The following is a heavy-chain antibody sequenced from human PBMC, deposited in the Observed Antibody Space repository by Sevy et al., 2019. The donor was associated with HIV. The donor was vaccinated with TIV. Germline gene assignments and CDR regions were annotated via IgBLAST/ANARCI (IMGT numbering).Heavy chain of an antibody. V-gene: IGHV3-7*01. J-gene: IGHJ4*02. CDR3: VRAIAADGSF. CDR1: GFSLNSYW. CDR2: IKRDGSVK. Sequence: GGSLRLSCAASGFSLNSYWMSWVRQAPGKGLEWVANIKRDGSVKYYVDSVKGRFTISRDIARNLLYLQMNSLRAEDTALYYCVRAIAADGSFWGQGTLVTVSS. D-gene: IGHD6-13*01.